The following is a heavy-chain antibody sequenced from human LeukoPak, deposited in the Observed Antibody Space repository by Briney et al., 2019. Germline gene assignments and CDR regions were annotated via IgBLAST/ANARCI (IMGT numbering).Heavy chain of an antibody. CDR3: ASSGSYWGGVFDY. CDR1: RFTFNTDT. Sequence: GGSLRLSCAASRFTFNTDTMNWVRQAPGKGLEWVSVIYSGGSTYYADSVKGRFTISRHNSKNTLYLQMNSLRAEDTAVYYCASSGSYWGGVFDYWGQGTLVTVSS. J-gene: IGHJ4*02. D-gene: IGHD1-26*01. CDR2: IYSGGST. V-gene: IGHV3-53*04.